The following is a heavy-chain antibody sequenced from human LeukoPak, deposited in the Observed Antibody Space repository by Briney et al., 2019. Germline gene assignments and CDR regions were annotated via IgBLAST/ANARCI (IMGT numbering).Heavy chain of an antibody. CDR2: IYYSGST. CDR1: GGSISSGGYY. CDR3: ASSRDCSSTSCYAFYGSFDP. V-gene: IGHV4-31*03. J-gene: IGHJ5*02. Sequence: PSQTLSLTCTVSGGSISSGGYYWSGIRQHPGKGLEWSGYIYYSGSTYYNPSLKSRVTISVDTSKNQFSLKLSSVTAADTDVYYCASSRDCSSTSCYAFYGSFDPWGQGTLVTVSS. D-gene: IGHD2-2*01.